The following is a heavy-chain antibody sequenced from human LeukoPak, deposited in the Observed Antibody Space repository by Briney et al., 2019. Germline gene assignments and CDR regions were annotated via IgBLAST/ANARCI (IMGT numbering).Heavy chain of an antibody. Sequence: SETLSLTCTVSGDSISSYYRSWIRQPAGKGLEWIWHIYTSGSTNYNPSLKSRVTMSVDTSKNQLSLKLSSVTAADTAMYYCARDCSSSNCYARPLDPWGQGTLVTVSS. J-gene: IGHJ5*02. CDR1: GDSISSYY. CDR3: ARDCSSSNCYARPLDP. D-gene: IGHD2-15*01. CDR2: IYTSGST. V-gene: IGHV4-4*07.